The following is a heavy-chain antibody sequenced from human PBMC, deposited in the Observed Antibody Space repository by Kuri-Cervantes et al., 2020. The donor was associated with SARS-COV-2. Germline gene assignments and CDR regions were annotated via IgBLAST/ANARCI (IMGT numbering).Heavy chain of an antibody. V-gene: IGHV3-11*04. CDR2: ISNTGSII. J-gene: IGHJ4*02. D-gene: IGHD7-27*01. Sequence: GGSLRLSCTVSGGSISSHYWSWIRQPPGKGLEWVSYISNTGSIIYYADSVKGRFTISRDNANNSVYLQMNSLRAEDTAVYYCARDLRMGKSLDYWGQGTLVTVSS. CDR1: GGSISSHY. CDR3: ARDLRMGKSLDY.